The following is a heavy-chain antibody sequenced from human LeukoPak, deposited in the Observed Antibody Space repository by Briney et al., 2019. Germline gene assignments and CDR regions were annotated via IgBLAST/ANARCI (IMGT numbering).Heavy chain of an antibody. D-gene: IGHD1-1*01. V-gene: IGHV1-2*02. Sequence: GASVKVSCKASGYTFTGYFMHWVRQAPGQGLEWMGWINPNSGVTYYAQKFQGRVTMTRDTSISTVYMELSRLRSDDTAVYYCARASSWDLQFEYWGQGTLVTVSS. J-gene: IGHJ4*02. CDR1: GYTFTGYF. CDR3: ARASSWDLQFEY. CDR2: INPNSGVT.